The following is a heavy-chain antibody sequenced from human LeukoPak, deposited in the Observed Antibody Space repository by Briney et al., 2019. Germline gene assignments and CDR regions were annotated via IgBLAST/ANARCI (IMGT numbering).Heavy chain of an antibody. CDR3: ARGGIALGW. J-gene: IGHJ4*02. Sequence: PSETLSLTCAVYGGSFSGYYWSWIRQPLGKGLEWIGEINHSGSTNYNPSLKSRVTISVDTSKNQFSLKLSSVTAADTAVYYCARGGIALGWWGQGTLVTVSS. CDR2: INHSGST. CDR1: GGSFSGYY. D-gene: IGHD6-13*01. V-gene: IGHV4-34*01.